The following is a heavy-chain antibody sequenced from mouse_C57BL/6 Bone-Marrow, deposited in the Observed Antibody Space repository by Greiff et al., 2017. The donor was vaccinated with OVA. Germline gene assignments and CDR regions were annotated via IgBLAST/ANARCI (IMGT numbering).Heavy chain of an antibody. J-gene: IGHJ4*01. CDR1: GYTFTDYY. V-gene: IGHV1-76*01. D-gene: IGHD1-1*01. CDR2: IYPGSGNN. CDR3: ARADYYGSSYDAMDY. Sequence: VQLQQSGAELVRPGASVKLSCKASGYTFTDYYINWVKQRPGQGLEWIARIYPGSGNNYYNEKFKGKATLTAEKSSSTAYMQLSSLTSEDSAVYFCARADYYGSSYDAMDYWGQGTSVTVSS.